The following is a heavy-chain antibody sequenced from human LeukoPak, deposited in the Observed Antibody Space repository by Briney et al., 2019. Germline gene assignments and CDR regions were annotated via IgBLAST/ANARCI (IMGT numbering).Heavy chain of an antibody. D-gene: IGHD1-26*01. CDR2: ISSSSSYI. J-gene: IGHJ4*02. CDR3: ARVVGATPNYYFDY. CDR1: GFTFSSYS. V-gene: IGHV3-21*01. Sequence: GGSLRLSCAASGFTFSSYSMNWVRQAPGKGLEWVSSISSSSSYIYYADSVKGRFTISRDNAKNSLYLQMNSLRAEDTAVYYCARVVGATPNYYFDYWGQGTLVTVSS.